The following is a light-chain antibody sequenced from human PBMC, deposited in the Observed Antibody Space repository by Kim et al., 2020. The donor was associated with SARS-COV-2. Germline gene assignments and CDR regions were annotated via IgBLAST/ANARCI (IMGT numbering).Light chain of an antibody. CDR3: SSYASTRSYV. CDR1: SSYVGAYNY. V-gene: IGLV2-14*03. J-gene: IGLJ1*01. CDR2: DVN. Sequence: GQAITISCTGTSSYVGAYNYVSWYQQHPGKAPKLMIFDVNKRPSGLSNRFSGSKSGNTASLTISGLQAEDEADYYCSSYASTRSYVFGSGTTVTVL.